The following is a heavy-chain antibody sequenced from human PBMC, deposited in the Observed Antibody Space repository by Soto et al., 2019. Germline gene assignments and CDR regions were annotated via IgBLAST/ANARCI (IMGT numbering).Heavy chain of an antibody. CDR3: ARGGGIQLDYYYYGMDV. Sequence: PSETLSVTSTVSGVSISSGFYYWSWIKQHPGKGLEWIGYIYYSGSTNYNPSLKSRVTISVDTSKNQFSLKLSSVTAADTAVYYCARGGGIQLDYYYYGMDVWGQGTTVTVSS. CDR1: GVSISSGFYY. J-gene: IGHJ6*02. D-gene: IGHD5-18*01. V-gene: IGHV4-61*01. CDR2: IYYSGST.